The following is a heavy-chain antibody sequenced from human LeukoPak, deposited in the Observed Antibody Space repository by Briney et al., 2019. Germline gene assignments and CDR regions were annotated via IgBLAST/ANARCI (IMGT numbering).Heavy chain of an antibody. D-gene: IGHD3-9*01. CDR1: GGSIISSSSY. CDR2: ISYGGNN. J-gene: IGHJ5*02. CDR3: ARLPTGYPNWFDP. Sequence: PSETLSLTCTVSGGSIISSSSYWGWIRQPPGKGLEWIGSISYGGNNFYDPSLKSRVTISLDTSRNQFSLKLDSVTATDTAVYYCARLPTGYPNWFDPWGQGTLVTVSS. V-gene: IGHV4-39*01.